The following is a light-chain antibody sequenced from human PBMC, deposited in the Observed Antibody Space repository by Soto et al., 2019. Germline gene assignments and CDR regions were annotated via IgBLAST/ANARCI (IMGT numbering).Light chain of an antibody. CDR2: DIS. CDR3: ATYSAGDTLYV. V-gene: IGLV2-14*01. Sequence: QSVLTQPASVSGSPGQSITISCTGTRCDVGTFNYVSWYQLHPGNAPKLVIYDISSRPSGVSSRFSGSKSGNTASLSISGLQAEDAGDYYCATYSAGDTLYVFGSGTKVTVL. J-gene: IGLJ1*01. CDR1: RCDVGTFNY.